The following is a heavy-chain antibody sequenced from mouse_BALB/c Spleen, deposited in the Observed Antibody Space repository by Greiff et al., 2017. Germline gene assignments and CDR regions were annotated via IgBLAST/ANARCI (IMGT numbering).Heavy chain of an antibody. D-gene: IGHD2-4*01. CDR3: ARDNDYGFDY. V-gene: IGHV5-4*02. CDR2: ISDGGSYT. CDR1: GFTFSDYY. J-gene: IGHJ2*01. Sequence: EVHLVESGGGLVKPGGSLKLSCAASGFTFSDYYMYWVRQTPEKRLEWVATISDGGSYTYYPDSVKGRFTISRDNAKNNLYLQMSSLKSEDTAMYYCARDNDYGFDYWGQGTTLTVSS.